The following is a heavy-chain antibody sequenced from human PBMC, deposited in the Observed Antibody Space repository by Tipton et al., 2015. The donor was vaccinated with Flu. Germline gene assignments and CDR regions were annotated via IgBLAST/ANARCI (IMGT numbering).Heavy chain of an antibody. CDR3: ATRDGYNFWYFDY. V-gene: IGHV5-51*03. CDR2: IRPDHSDV. D-gene: IGHD5-24*01. J-gene: IGHJ4*02. Sequence: QLVQSGAEVKKPGESLKISCKGSGYSFTSNWIGWVRQMPGKGLEWMGIIRPDHSDVRYSPSFQGQVTISADMSTNTAYLRWSSLKASDTAMYYCATRDGYNFWYFDYWGPGTLVTVSS. CDR1: GYSFTSNW.